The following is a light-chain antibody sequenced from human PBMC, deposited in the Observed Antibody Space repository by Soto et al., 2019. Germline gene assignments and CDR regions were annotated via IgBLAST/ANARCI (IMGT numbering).Light chain of an antibody. J-gene: IGKJ1*01. Sequence: EIVLTQSPATLSLSPGERATLSFRASQSVSSSYLAWYQQKPGQAPRLLIYVASSRATGIPDRFSGSGSGTDFTLTISRLEPEDFAVYYCQQYDRSPRTFGQGTKVDIK. CDR3: QQYDRSPRT. CDR1: QSVSSSY. V-gene: IGKV3-20*01. CDR2: VAS.